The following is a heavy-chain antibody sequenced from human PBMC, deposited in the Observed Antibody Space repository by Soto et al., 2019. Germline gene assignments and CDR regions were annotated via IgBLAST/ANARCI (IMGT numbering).Heavy chain of an antibody. J-gene: IGHJ5*02. D-gene: IGHD3-9*01. V-gene: IGHV4-61*05. CDR3: PRHLNYDILTGSFDP. CDR1: GGSISSSSYY. CDR2: IYYSGST. Sequence: PSETLSLTCTVSGGSISSSSYYWGWIRQPPGKGLEWIGYIYYSGSTNYNPSLKSRVTISVDTSKNQFSLKLSSVTAADTAVYYCPRHLNYDILTGSFDPWGQGTLVTVSS.